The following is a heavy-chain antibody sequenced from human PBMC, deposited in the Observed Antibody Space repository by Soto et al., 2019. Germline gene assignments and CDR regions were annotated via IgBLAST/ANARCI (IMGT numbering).Heavy chain of an antibody. J-gene: IGHJ4*02. Sequence: PSETLSLTCTVSGGSVSSGSYYWSWIRQPPGKGLEWIGYIYYSGSTNYNPSLKSRVTISIDTSKNQFSLKLSSVTAADTAVYYCAREIYYDFWSALVDYWGQGTLVTVSS. CDR1: GGSVSSGSYY. CDR2: IYYSGST. CDR3: AREIYYDFWSALVDY. V-gene: IGHV4-61*01. D-gene: IGHD3-3*01.